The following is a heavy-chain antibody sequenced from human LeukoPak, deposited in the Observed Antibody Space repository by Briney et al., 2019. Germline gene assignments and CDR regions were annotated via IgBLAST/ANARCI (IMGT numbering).Heavy chain of an antibody. CDR3: ARGPSGWYLPHLDY. J-gene: IGHJ4*02. V-gene: IGHV4-34*01. Sequence: PSETLSLTCAVYGGSFSGYYWSWIRQPPGKGLEWIGEINHSGSTNYNPSLKSRVTISVDTSKNQASLKLSTVTAADTAVYYCARGPSGWYLPHLDYWGQGTLVTVSS. CDR2: INHSGST. D-gene: IGHD6-19*01. CDR1: GGSFSGYY.